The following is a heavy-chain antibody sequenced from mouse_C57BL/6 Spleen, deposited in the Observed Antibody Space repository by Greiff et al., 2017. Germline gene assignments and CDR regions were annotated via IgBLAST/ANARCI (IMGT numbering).Heavy chain of an antibody. Sequence: EVTLMESGGDLVKPGGSLKLSCAASGFTFSSYGMSWVRQTPDKRLEWVATISSGGSYTYYPASVQGRFTISRDNAKNTLYLQMSSLKSEDTAMYYCARLYYYGSSWGYFDVWGTGTTVTVSS. J-gene: IGHJ1*03. D-gene: IGHD1-1*01. CDR2: ISSGGSYT. CDR3: ARLYYYGSSWGYFDV. V-gene: IGHV5-6*01. CDR1: GFTFSSYG.